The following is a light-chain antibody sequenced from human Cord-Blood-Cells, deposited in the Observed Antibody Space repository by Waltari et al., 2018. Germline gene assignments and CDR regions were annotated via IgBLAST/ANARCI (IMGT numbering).Light chain of an antibody. V-gene: IGKV3-20*01. CDR2: GAS. CDR3: QQYGSSPWT. J-gene: IGKJ1*01. Sequence: VLTPSPGTLSLSPGERATLSCRASQSVSSSYLAWYQQKPGQAPRLLIYGASSRATGIPDRFGGSGSGTDFTLTISRLEPEDFAVYYCQQYGSSPWTFGQGTKVEIK. CDR1: QSVSSSY.